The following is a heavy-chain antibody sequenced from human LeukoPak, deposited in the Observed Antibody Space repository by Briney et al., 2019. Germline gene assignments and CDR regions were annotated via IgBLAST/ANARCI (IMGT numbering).Heavy chain of an antibody. J-gene: IGHJ3*02. V-gene: IGHV3-30*02. Sequence: GGSLRLSCAASGFTFSGYTMNWVRQAPGKGLEWVAFIRYDGSNKYYADSVKGRFTISRDNSKNTLYLQMNSLRAEDTAVYYCAKGGTVFNAFDIWGQGTMVTVSS. CDR2: IRYDGSNK. CDR1: GFTFSGYT. D-gene: IGHD1-26*01. CDR3: AKGGTVFNAFDI.